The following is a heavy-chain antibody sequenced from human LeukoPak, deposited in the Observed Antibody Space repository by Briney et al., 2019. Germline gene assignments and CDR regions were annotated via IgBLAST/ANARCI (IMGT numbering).Heavy chain of an antibody. Sequence: PSETLSLTCTVSGDSVSSSSYYWSWIRQPPGKGLEWIGYIYYSGSTNYNPSLKSRVTISVDTSKNQFSLKLSSVTAADTAVYYCARAESRITIFGMDTNYFDYWGQGTLVTVSS. CDR3: ARAESRITIFGMDTNYFDY. CDR1: GDSVSSSSYY. CDR2: IYYSGST. V-gene: IGHV4-61*01. J-gene: IGHJ4*02. D-gene: IGHD3-3*01.